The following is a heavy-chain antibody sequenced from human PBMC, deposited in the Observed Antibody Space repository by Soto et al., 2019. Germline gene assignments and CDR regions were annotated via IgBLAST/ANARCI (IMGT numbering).Heavy chain of an antibody. D-gene: IGHD3-22*01. V-gene: IGHV3-33*01. CDR3: AREQYYYDTSGYTY. Sequence: PGGSLRLSCAASGFTFSSYGMHWVRQAPGKGLEWVAVIWYDGSNKYYADSVKGRFTISRDNSKNTLYLQMNSLRAEDTAVYYCAREQYYYDTSGYTYWGQGTLVTVSS. CDR2: IWYDGSNK. J-gene: IGHJ4*02. CDR1: GFTFSSYG.